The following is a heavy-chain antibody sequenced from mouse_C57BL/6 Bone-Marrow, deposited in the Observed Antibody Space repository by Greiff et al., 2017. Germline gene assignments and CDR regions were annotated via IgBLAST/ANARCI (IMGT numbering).Heavy chain of an antibody. CDR1: GYTFTSYW. Sequence: VQLKQPGAELVMPGASVKLSCKASGYTFTSYWMHWVKQRPGQGLEWIGEIDPSDSYTNYNQKFKGKATLTVDKSSSTAYMQLSILTSEDSAVYYGARLGFYYGSSHYAMDYWGQGTSVTVSS. D-gene: IGHD1-1*01. CDR3: ARLGFYYGSSHYAMDY. J-gene: IGHJ4*01. V-gene: IGHV1-69*01. CDR2: IDPSDSYT.